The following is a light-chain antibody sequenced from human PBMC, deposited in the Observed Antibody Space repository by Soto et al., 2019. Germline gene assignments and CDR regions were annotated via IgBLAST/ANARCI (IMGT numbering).Light chain of an antibody. CDR2: RDD. CDR3: AAWDDSLSGPV. J-gene: IGLJ3*02. CDR1: NSNIGNNY. Sequence: QSVLTQPPSASASPGQRVTISCSGTNSNIGNNYVYWYRQLPGTAPKLLIFRDDQRPSGVPDRFSGSKSGTSASLAISGLRSEDEADYYGAAWDDSLSGPVFGGGTKLTVL. V-gene: IGLV1-47*01.